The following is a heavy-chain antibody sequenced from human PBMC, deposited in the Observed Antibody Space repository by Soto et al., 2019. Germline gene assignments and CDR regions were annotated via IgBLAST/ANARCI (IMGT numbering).Heavy chain of an antibody. Sequence: QVQLLESGPGLVKPSETLSLTCTVSGGSISSYYWSWIRQPPGKGLEWIGYIYHSGSSNYNPSLKSRVTILLDTSKNPLSLKLSSVTAADTAVYYCARQRSVVLTSWWFDPWGQGTLVTVSS. CDR2: IYHSGSS. CDR1: GGSISSYY. CDR3: ARQRSVVLTSWWFDP. V-gene: IGHV4-59*08. J-gene: IGHJ5*02. D-gene: IGHD3-9*01.